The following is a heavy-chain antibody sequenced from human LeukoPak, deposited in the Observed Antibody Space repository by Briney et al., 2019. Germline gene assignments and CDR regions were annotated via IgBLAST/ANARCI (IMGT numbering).Heavy chain of an antibody. CDR2: ISYDGSNK. V-gene: IGHV3-30*03. D-gene: IGHD2-2*01. Sequence: PGGSLRLSCAASGFTFSSYGMHWVRQAPGKGLEWVAVISYDGSNKYYADSVKGRFTISRDNSKNTLYLQMNSLRAEDTAVYYCARDPEYCSSTSCSDIWGQGTMVTVSS. CDR1: GFTFSSYG. J-gene: IGHJ3*02. CDR3: ARDPEYCSSTSCSDI.